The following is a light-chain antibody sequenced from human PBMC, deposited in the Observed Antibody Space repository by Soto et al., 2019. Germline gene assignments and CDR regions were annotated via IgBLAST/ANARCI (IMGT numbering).Light chain of an antibody. CDR1: QSVRSW. CDR2: FAS. CDR3: QQYNSHSLYS. V-gene: IGKV1-5*01. J-gene: IGKJ2*03. Sequence: IQLTQSPSSLSASVGDTVTITCRASQSVRSWLVWYQQKPGRAPKLLIYFASNSEGGVPSRFSGSGSETEYTLTISSLQPDDFATYYCQQYNSHSLYSFGQGTKVEIK.